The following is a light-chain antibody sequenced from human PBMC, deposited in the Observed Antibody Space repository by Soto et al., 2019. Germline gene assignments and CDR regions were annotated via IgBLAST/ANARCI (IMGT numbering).Light chain of an antibody. CDR2: GAS. CDR1: QSVSSN. CDR3: QQYDSFPWT. V-gene: IGKV3-15*01. Sequence: EIVMTQSPATLSVSPGERATLSCRASQSVSSNLAWYQQKPGQAPRLLIYGASTRATGIPARFSGSGSGTEFTLTISSLQSEDFAVYYCQQYDSFPWTFGPGTKVDIK. J-gene: IGKJ1*01.